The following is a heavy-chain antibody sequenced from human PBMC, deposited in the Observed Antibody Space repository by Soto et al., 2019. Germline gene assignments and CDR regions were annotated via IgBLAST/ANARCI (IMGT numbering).Heavy chain of an antibody. V-gene: IGHV3-23*01. CDR1: GFTFSSSA. J-gene: IGHJ4*02. CDR2: INDSGGGT. CDR3: AKDPASYTSRSSYYFDY. Sequence: GGSLRLSCAASGFTFSSSAMTWVRQAPGKGLEWVSTINDSGGGTFYADSVKGRFTISRDNSENTLYLQMNSLRAEDTAVYYCAKDPASYTSRSSYYFDYWGQGTLVTVSS. D-gene: IGHD3-10*01.